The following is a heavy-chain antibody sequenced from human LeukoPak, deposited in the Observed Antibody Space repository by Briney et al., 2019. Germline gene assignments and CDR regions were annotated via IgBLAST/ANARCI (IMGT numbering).Heavy chain of an antibody. D-gene: IGHD3-16*01. V-gene: IGHV3-21*05. J-gene: IGHJ4*02. CDR2: ISSSSRI. Sequence: GGSLRLSCAASGLTFSSYSMNWVRQAPGKGLEWVSYISSSSRIYYADSVKGRFTISRDNSNNTLYLQMNSLRAEDTAVYYCARTVWVPRYFDDWGQGTLVTVSS. CDR3: ARTVWVPRYFDD. CDR1: GLTFSSYS.